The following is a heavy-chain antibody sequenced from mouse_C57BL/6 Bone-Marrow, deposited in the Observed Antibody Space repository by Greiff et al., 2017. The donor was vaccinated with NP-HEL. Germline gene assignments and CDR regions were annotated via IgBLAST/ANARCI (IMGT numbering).Heavy chain of an antibody. CDR3: ARCTTVVPYAMDY. J-gene: IGHJ4*01. CDR2: IYPRSGNT. Sequence: QVQLQQSGAELARPGASVKLSCKASGYTFTSYGISWVKQRPGQGLEWIGEIYPRSGNTYYNEKFKGKATLTVDKSSSTAYMELRSLTSEDSAVYFCARCTTVVPYAMDYWGQGTSVTVSS. V-gene: IGHV1-81*01. CDR1: GYTFTSYG. D-gene: IGHD1-1*01.